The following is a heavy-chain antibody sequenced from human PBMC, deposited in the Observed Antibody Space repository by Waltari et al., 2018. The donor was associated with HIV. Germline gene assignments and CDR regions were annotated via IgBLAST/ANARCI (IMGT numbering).Heavy chain of an antibody. Sequence: EVQLVESGGGLVKPGGSLRPSCAASGFTFCNAWTRWVRKAPGKGLEWVGRIKSKTDGGTTDYAAPVKGRFTISRDDSKNTLYLQMNSLKTEDTAVYYCTTDFPTVVVTADSFYWGQGTLVTVSS. CDR2: IKSKTDGGTT. D-gene: IGHD2-21*02. CDR3: TTDFPTVVVTADSFY. CDR1: GFTFCNAW. J-gene: IGHJ4*02. V-gene: IGHV3-15*01.